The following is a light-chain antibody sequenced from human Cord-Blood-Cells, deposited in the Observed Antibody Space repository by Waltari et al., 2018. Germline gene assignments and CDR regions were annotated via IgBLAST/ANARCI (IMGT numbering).Light chain of an antibody. CDR3: QSYDSSLYVV. CDR2: CNG. V-gene: IGLV1-40*01. Sequence: QSVLTQPPSVSGAPGQRVTISCTGSSSNIGAGYDVHWYQQLPGTAPKLLIYCNGNRPSGVPGRFSGSKFGTSASLAITGLQAEDEADYYCQSYDSSLYVVFGGGTKLTVL. CDR1: SSNIGAGYD. J-gene: IGLJ2*01.